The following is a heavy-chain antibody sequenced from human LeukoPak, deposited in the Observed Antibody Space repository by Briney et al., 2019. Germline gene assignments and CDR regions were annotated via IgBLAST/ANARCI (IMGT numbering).Heavy chain of an antibody. D-gene: IGHD6-13*01. CDR3: VRREAGGSNSWFYFDY. CDR2: ISSDGSKA. V-gene: IGHV3-74*01. CDR1: GLRFNTYW. Sequence: QSGGSLRLSCAASGLRFNTYWMHWVRKAPGEGLVWVSLISSDGSKALYADSVQGRFTISRDNAKNTVYLQMSSLSAEDTAMYYCVRREAGGSNSWFYFDYWGQGTPVRVSS. J-gene: IGHJ4*02.